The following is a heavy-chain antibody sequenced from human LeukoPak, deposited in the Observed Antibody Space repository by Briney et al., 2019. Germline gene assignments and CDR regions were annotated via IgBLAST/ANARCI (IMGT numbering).Heavy chain of an antibody. V-gene: IGHV1-69*10. D-gene: IGHD2-15*01. CDR1: GGTFSSYA. Sequence: SVTVSCKASGGTFSSYAISWVRQAPGQGLEWMGRIIPILGIANYAQKFQGRVTITADKSTSTAYMELSSLRSEDTAVYYCAGPATYNPAYFQHWGQGTLVTVSS. CDR3: AGPATYNPAYFQH. J-gene: IGHJ1*01. CDR2: IIPILGIA.